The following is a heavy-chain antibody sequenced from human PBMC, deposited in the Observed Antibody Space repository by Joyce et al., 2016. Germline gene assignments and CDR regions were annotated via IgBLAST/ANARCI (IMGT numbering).Heavy chain of an antibody. J-gene: IGHJ4*02. CDR1: GYNFDTYW. CDR3: ARLGSTSWHY. Sequence: EVQLVQSGAEVKKPGESLKISCKSFGYNFDTYWIGWVRQMPGKGLDWMGSIFPGGSDVTYSPSFQGQVTISVDKSIDTAYLQWSSLKASDTAMYYCARLGSTSWHYWGQGTLVTVSS. D-gene: IGHD6-13*01. V-gene: IGHV5-51*01. CDR2: IFPGGSDV.